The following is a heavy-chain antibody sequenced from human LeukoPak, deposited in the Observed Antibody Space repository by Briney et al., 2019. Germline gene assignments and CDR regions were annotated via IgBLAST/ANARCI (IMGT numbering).Heavy chain of an antibody. J-gene: IGHJ4*02. D-gene: IGHD3-16*02. CDR3: ARDGYDYVWGSYRPSY. Sequence: GASVKVSCKASVGTFSSYAISWVRQAPGQGLEWMGGIIPIFGTANYAQKFQGRVTITADESTSTAYMELSSLRSEDTAVYYCARDGYDYVWGSYRPSYWGQGTLVTVSS. CDR1: VGTFSSYA. V-gene: IGHV1-69*13. CDR2: IIPIFGTA.